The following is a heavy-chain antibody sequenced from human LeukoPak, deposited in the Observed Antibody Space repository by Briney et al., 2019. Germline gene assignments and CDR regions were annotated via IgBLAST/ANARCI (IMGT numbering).Heavy chain of an antibody. V-gene: IGHV3-23*01. CDR1: GFTFSSYA. Sequence: QPGGSLRLSCAASGFTFSSYAMSWVRQAPGKGLEWVSAISGSGGSTYYADSVKGRFTISRDNSKNTLYLQMNSLRAEDRAVYYCATDHCSGGSCYSGFFYWGQGTLVTVSS. CDR3: ATDHCSGGSCYSGFFY. D-gene: IGHD2-15*01. J-gene: IGHJ4*02. CDR2: ISGSGGST.